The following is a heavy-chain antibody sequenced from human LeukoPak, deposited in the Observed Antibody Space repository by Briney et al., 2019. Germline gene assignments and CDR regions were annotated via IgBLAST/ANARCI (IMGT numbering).Heavy chain of an antibody. CDR2: IDPSDSYT. Sequence: GESLMISCKGSGYSFTSYWISWVRQMPGKGLERMGRIDPSDSYTNYSPSFQGHVTISADKSISTAYLQWSSLKASDTAMYYCATVYSSSWYEFDYWGQGTLVTVSS. CDR3: ATVYSSSWYEFDY. CDR1: GYSFTSYW. J-gene: IGHJ4*02. D-gene: IGHD6-13*01. V-gene: IGHV5-10-1*01.